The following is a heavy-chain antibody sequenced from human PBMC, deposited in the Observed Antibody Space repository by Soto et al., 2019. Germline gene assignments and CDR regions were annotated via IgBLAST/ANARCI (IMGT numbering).Heavy chain of an antibody. V-gene: IGHV1-18*01. CDR1: GYTFTSYG. CDR3: ETILAGCTNGVCSEY. D-gene: IGHD2-8*01. Sequence: ASVKVSCKASGYTFTSYGISWVRQAPGQGLEWMGWISAYNGNTNYAQKLQGRVTMTTDTSTSTAYMELRSLRSEDTAVYYCETILAGCTNGVCSEYWGQGTLVTVSS. J-gene: IGHJ4*02. CDR2: ISAYNGNT.